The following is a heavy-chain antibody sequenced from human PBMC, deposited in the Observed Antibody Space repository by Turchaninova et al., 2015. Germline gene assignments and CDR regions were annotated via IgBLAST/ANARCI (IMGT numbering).Heavy chain of an antibody. CDR3: ANLYGDSPDY. CDR2: ISYDGNIK. CDR1: GFTVSTSG. J-gene: IGHJ4*02. D-gene: IGHD4-17*01. V-gene: IGHV3-30*18. Sequence: QVQLVESGGGVVQHGRSLRLSCSASGFTVSTSGLHWVRQAPGKGLDWVAVISYDGNIKYYADSVKGRFTISRDNSKNTLYLEMNNLRAEDTAVYYCANLYGDSPDYWGQGTLVTVSS.